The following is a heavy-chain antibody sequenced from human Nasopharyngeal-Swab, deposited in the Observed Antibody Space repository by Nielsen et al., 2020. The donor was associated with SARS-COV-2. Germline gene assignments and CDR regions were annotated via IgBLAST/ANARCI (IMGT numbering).Heavy chain of an antibody. CDR2: ISSSSSYT. V-gene: IGHV3-11*06. Sequence: GESLKISCAASGFTFSDYYMSWIRPAPGKGLEWVSYISSSSSYTNYADSVKGRFTISRDNAKNSLYLQMNRLRAEDTAVYYCARAPTSTIFGVVTMFDYWGQGTLVTVSS. CDR3: ARAPTSTIFGVVTMFDY. J-gene: IGHJ4*02. CDR1: GFTFSDYY. D-gene: IGHD3-3*01.